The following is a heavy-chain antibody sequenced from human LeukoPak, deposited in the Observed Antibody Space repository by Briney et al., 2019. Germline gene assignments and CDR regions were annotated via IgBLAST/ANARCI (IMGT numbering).Heavy chain of an antibody. D-gene: IGHD3-22*01. J-gene: IGHJ4*02. V-gene: IGHV1-69*05. CDR2: IMPTFDTA. Sequence: GASVKVSCKASGGSFSSYGFSWVRQAPGQGLEWMGGIMPTFDTANYAQKLQGRVTITMDESTSTSYMELRSLRSEDTAVYYCATFYSSGYYYVYWGQGTLVTVSS. CDR1: GGSFSSYG. CDR3: ATFYSSGYYYVY.